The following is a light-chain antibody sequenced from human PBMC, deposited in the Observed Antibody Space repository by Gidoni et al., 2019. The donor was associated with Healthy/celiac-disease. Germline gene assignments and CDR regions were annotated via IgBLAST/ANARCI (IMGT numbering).Light chain of an antibody. J-gene: IGLJ2*01. CDR2: QDS. V-gene: IGLV3-1*01. CDR3: QAWDSSTGVV. CDR1: KLGDKY. Sequence: SYELTQPPSVSVSPGQTASITCSGDKLGDKYACWYQQTPCQSPVLVIYQDSKRPSGIPERFSGSNSGNTATLTISGTQAMDEADYYCQAWDSSTGVVFGGGTKLTVL.